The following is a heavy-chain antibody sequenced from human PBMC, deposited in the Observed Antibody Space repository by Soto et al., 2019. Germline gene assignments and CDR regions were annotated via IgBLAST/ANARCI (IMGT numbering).Heavy chain of an antibody. CDR3: ARDDGYSSSRVV. J-gene: IGHJ4*02. CDR1: GGTFSSYT. Sequence: QVQLVQSGAEVKKPGSSVKVSCKASGGTFSSYTISWVRQAPGQGLEWMGRIIPILGIANYAQKFQGRVTITADKSTSTAYMELSSLRSEDTAVYYCARDDGYSSSRVVWSQGTLVTVSS. D-gene: IGHD6-13*01. V-gene: IGHV1-69*08. CDR2: IIPILGIA.